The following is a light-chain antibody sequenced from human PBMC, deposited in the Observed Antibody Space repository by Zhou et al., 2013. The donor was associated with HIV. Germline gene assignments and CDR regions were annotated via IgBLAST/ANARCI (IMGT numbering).Light chain of an antibody. Sequence: EIVMTQSPATLSVSPGERAALSCRASQNIASNLAWYQHRPGQAPRLLIYGASTRAPDIPARFSGSGSGTEFTLTINSLQSEDFAVYYCQQYDDRPPIFTFGPGTKLDIK. CDR1: QNIASN. CDR3: QQYDDRPPIFT. CDR2: GAS. J-gene: IGKJ3*01. V-gene: IGKV3-15*01.